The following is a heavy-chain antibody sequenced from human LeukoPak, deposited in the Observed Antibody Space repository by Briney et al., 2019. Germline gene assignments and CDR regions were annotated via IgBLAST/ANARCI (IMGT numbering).Heavy chain of an antibody. CDR1: GFTFSSYA. V-gene: IGHV3-30*04. Sequence: PGGSLRLSCAASGFTFSSYAMHWVRQAPGKGLEWVAVISYDGSNKYYADSVKGRFTISRDNSKNTLYLQMNSLRAEDTAVYYCARDMIVGSGWFDPWGQGTLVTVSS. CDR3: ARDMIVGSGWFDP. CDR2: ISYDGSNK. J-gene: IGHJ5*02. D-gene: IGHD3-22*01.